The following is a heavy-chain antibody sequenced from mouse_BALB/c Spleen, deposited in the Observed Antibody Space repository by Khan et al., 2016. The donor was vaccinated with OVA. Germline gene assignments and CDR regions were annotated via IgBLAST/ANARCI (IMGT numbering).Heavy chain of an antibody. CDR1: GYSITSGYA. D-gene: IGHD1-1*01. Sequence: EVELVESGPGLVKPSQSLSLTCTVTGYSITSGYAWNWIRQFPGNKLEWMGYISYSGVTSYTPSLKSRISITRDTSKNQFILQLNSVTTEDMATYYCARGNYYGYYFDYWGQGTTLTVSS. CDR3: ARGNYYGYYFDY. CDR2: ISYSGVT. V-gene: IGHV3-2*02. J-gene: IGHJ2*01.